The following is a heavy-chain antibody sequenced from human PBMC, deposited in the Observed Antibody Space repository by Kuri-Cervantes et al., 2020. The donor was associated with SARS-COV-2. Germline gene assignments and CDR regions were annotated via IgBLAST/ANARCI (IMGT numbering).Heavy chain of an antibody. CDR3: ARDSSIVVGRKGYYGMDV. Sequence: LSLTCAASEFTFTKCRMKCVRQAPGKGLEWGSSISSSSCYMYFVDSLKGRLTIFRDNSKNSLFLQMNSLRADDTAVFPCARDSSIVVGRKGYYGMDVWGQGTTVTVSS. D-gene: IGHD2-2*01. J-gene: IGHJ6*02. V-gene: IGHV3-21*01. CDR2: ISSSSCYM. CDR1: EFTFTKCR.